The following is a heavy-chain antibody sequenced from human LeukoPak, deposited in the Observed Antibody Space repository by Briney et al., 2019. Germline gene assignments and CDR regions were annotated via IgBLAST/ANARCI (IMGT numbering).Heavy chain of an antibody. Sequence: KSGGSLRLSCAASGFTFSSYGMSWVRQAPGKGLEWVGRIKSKTDGGTTDYAAPVKGRFTISRDDSKNTLYLQMNSLKTEDTAVYYCARNGYCSSTSCSFESDWFDPWGQGTLVTVSS. CDR1: GFTFSSYG. D-gene: IGHD2-2*03. V-gene: IGHV3-15*01. CDR3: ARNGYCSSTSCSFESDWFDP. J-gene: IGHJ5*02. CDR2: IKSKTDGGTT.